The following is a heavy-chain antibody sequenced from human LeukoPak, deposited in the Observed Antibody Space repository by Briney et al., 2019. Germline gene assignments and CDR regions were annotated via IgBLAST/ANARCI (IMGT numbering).Heavy chain of an antibody. D-gene: IGHD3-9*01. V-gene: IGHV3-30-3*01. CDR1: GFTFSSYA. J-gene: IGHJ3*02. CDR3: ARDGYYDILTGYPSHAFDI. Sequence: GGSLRLSCAASGFTFSSYAMHWVRQAPGKGLEWVAVISYDGSNKYYADSVKGRFTISRDNSKDTLYLQMNSLRAEDTAVYYCARDGYYDILTGYPSHAFDIWGQGTMVTVSS. CDR2: ISYDGSNK.